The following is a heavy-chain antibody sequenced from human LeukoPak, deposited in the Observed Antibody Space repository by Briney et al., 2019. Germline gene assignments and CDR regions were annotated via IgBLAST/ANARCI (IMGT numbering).Heavy chain of an antibody. CDR2: MHYSGTT. D-gene: IGHD3-22*01. CDR1: GGSITGYY. J-gene: IGHJ4*02. V-gene: IGHV4-59*08. CDR3: ASQFSYDSRGYPAFDY. Sequence: KPSETLSLTCSVSGGSITGYYWSWIRQPPGKGMEWIGYMHYSGTTIYNPSLKSRVTMSVDTSKKQFSLKLSSVTASDTAVYYCASQFSYDSRGYPAFDYWGQGTLVTVSS.